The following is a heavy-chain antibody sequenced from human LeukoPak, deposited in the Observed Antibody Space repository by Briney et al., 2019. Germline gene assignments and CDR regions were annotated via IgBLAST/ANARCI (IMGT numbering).Heavy chain of an antibody. J-gene: IGHJ4*02. D-gene: IGHD6-13*01. V-gene: IGHV3-33*01. CDR3: ARGLLAAPLLAKY. CDR1: GFTFSSYG. CDR2: IWSDGSNK. Sequence: GGSLRLSCAASGFTFSSYGMHWVRQAPGKGLEWVAVIWSDGSNKYYADSVKGRFTISRDNSKNTLYLQMNSLRAEDTAVYYCARGLLAAPLLAKYWGQGTLVTVSS.